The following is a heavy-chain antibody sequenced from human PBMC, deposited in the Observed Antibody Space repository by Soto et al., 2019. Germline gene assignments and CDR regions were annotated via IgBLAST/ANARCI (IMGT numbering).Heavy chain of an antibody. Sequence: EVQLVESGGGLVKPGGSLRLSCAASGFTFSSYSMNWVRQAPGKGVEWVSYISSSSSYIYYADSVKGRFTISRDNAKNSLYLQMNSLRAEDTAVYYCPRVEGATPSSMDYWGQGTLVTVSS. V-gene: IGHV3-21*01. CDR1: GFTFSSYS. D-gene: IGHD1-26*01. CDR2: ISSSSSYI. J-gene: IGHJ4*02. CDR3: PRVEGATPSSMDY.